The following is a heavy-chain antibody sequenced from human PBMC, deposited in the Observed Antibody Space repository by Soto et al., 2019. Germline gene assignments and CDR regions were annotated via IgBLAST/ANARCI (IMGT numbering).Heavy chain of an antibody. J-gene: IGHJ6*02. CDR2: INPNSGGT. CDR1: GYTFTGYY. D-gene: IGHD6-13*01. CDR3: ARDSNRGSSSYRSYYCDGMDV. V-gene: IGHV1-2*04. Sequence: ASVKVSCKASGYTFTGYYMHWVRQAPGQGLEWMGWINPNSGGTNYAQKFQGWVTMTRDTSISTAYMELSRLRSDDTAVYYCARDSNRGSSSYRSYYCDGMDVWGQGTTVTVSS.